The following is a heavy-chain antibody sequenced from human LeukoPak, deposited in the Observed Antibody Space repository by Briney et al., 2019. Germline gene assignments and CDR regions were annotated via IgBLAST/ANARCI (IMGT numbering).Heavy chain of an antibody. CDR3: AKGVELLWFGELLGDNDAFDI. D-gene: IGHD3-10*01. J-gene: IGHJ3*02. Sequence: AGSLRLSCAASGFTFSSYAMSWVRQAPGKRLEWVSAISGSGGSTYYADSVKGRFTISRDNSKNTLYLQMNSLRAEDTAVYYCAKGVELLWFGELLGDNDAFDIWGQGTMVTVSS. CDR2: ISGSGGST. CDR1: GFTFSSYA. V-gene: IGHV3-23*01.